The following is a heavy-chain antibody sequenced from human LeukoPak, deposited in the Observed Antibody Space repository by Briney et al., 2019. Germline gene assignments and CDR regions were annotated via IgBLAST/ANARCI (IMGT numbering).Heavy chain of an antibody. CDR2: ISSSSSYI. Sequence: GGSLRLSCAASGFTFSSYSMNWVRQAPGKGLEWVSSISSSSSYIYYADSVKGRFTISRDNAKNSLYLQMNSLRAEDTAVYYCARDRFLIGYCSSTNCREFDPWGQGTLVTVSS. D-gene: IGHD2-2*01. J-gene: IGHJ5*02. CDR1: GFTFSSYS. V-gene: IGHV3-21*01. CDR3: ARDRFLIGYCSSTNCREFDP.